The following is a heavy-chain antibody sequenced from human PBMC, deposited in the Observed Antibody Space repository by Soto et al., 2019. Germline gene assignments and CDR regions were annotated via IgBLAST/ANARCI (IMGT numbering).Heavy chain of an antibody. Sequence: QVQLVQSGAEVKKPGASVKVSCKASGYTFTGYYKHWVRQAPGQGLEWMGWINPNSGGTNYAQKFQGWVTMTRDTSISTAYMELSRLRSDDTAVYYCARAIAAAGNYYGMDVWGQGTTVTVSS. V-gene: IGHV1-2*04. CDR1: GYTFTGYY. CDR2: INPNSGGT. J-gene: IGHJ6*02. D-gene: IGHD6-13*01. CDR3: ARAIAAAGNYYGMDV.